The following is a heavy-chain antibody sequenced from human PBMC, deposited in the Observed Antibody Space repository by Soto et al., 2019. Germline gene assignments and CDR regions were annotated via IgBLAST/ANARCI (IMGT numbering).Heavy chain of an antibody. D-gene: IGHD3-9*01. CDR3: AKGAGYFDWSSPIDY. V-gene: IGHV3-30*18. CDR2: ISHDVSNK. CDR1: GFTFSSYG. J-gene: IGHJ4*02. Sequence: QVQLVESGGGVVQPGRSLRLSCAASGFTFSSYGIHWVRQAPGKGLEWVAVISHDVSNKYYADSVKGRFTISRDNSKNTLYLQMNSLRAEDTAVYYCAKGAGYFDWSSPIDYWGQGSLVTVSS.